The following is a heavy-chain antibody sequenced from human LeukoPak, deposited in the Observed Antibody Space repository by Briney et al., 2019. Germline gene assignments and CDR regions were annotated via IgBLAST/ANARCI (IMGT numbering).Heavy chain of an antibody. V-gene: IGHV3-23*01. D-gene: IGHD4-17*01. CDR2: ISGSGGST. CDR3: VGRNDYGAYNY. CDR1: GFTFSSYA. J-gene: IGHJ4*02. Sequence: GGSLRLSCAASGFTFSSYAMSWVRQAPGKGLEWVSAISGSGGSTYYADSVKGRFTISRDNSKNTLYLQMDSLRAEDTAVYYCVGRNDYGAYNYWGQGTLVTVSS.